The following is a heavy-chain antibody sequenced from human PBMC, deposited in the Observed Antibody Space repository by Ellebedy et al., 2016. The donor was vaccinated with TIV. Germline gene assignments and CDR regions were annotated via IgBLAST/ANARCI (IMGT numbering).Heavy chain of an antibody. CDR1: GYSFTSYW. Sequence: GGSLRLSXKGSGYSFTSYWIGWVRQMPGKGLEWMGIIYPGDSDTRYSPSFQGQVTISADKSISTAYLQWSSLKASDTAMYYCASSKTYTSSWYGSFDYWGQGTLVTVSS. CDR3: ASSKTYTSSWYGSFDY. J-gene: IGHJ4*02. D-gene: IGHD6-13*01. V-gene: IGHV5-51*01. CDR2: IYPGDSDT.